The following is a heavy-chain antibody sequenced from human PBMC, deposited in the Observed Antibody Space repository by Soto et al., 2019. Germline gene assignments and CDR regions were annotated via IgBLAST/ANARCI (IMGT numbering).Heavy chain of an antibody. Sequence: EVQLVEAGGGLVQPGGSLRLSCAASGFTVSSNYMSWDRQAPGKGLEWVSVIYSGGSTYYADSVKGRFTISRDNSKNTLYLQMNSLRAEDTAVYYCARDTYYYDSSGSPTWGQGTLVTVSS. CDR2: IYSGGST. CDR1: GFTVSSNY. D-gene: IGHD3-22*01. V-gene: IGHV3-66*01. J-gene: IGHJ5*02. CDR3: ARDTYYYDSSGSPT.